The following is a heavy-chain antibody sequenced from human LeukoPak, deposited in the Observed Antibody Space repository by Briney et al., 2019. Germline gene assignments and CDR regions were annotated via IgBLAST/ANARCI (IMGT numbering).Heavy chain of an antibody. Sequence: PGGSLRLSCAASGFTFSAYWMHWVRQAPGKGLLWVSRINSDGSSTRYADSVKGRFTISRDNAKDTLYLQMNSLRAEDTAVYYCARGYYGSSDYYGPYFDYWGQGTLVTVSS. CDR3: ARGYYGSSDYYGPYFDY. CDR2: INSDGSST. D-gene: IGHD3-22*01. V-gene: IGHV3-74*01. J-gene: IGHJ4*02. CDR1: GFTFSAYW.